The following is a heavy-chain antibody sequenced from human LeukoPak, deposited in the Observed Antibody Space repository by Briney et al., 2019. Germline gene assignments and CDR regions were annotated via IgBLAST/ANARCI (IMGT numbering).Heavy chain of an antibody. D-gene: IGHD1-26*01. CDR2: IKQDGSES. Sequence: PGGSLRLSCVGSGFPFSSCWMSWVRQAPGKGPEWVANIKQDGSESNYVDSVKGRFTISRDNAKNSLYLQMNTLRAEDTAVYYCAREEDNSDEYLREDYWGQGTLVTVSS. CDR3: AREEDNSDEYLREDY. J-gene: IGHJ4*02. V-gene: IGHV3-7*01. CDR1: GFPFSSCW.